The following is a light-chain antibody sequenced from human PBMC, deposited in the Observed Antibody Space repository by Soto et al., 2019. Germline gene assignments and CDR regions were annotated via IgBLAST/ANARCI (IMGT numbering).Light chain of an antibody. V-gene: IGKV3D-20*02. CDR3: QHRSSWSIT. J-gene: IGKJ5*01. Sequence: ELVLTQSPGTLSLSPGARATLSCRASQSVSSSSLAWYQQNHGQAPRLLIYDASKRASGIPARFRGIGSGTDLTITLTSLEPEDGAVDEGQHRSSWSITFGQGTRLEIK. CDR2: DAS. CDR1: QSVSSSS.